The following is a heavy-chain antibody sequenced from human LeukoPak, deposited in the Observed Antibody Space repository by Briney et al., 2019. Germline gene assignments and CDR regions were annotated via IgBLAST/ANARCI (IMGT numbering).Heavy chain of an antibody. J-gene: IGHJ1*01. CDR1: GGTFSSYA. D-gene: IGHD2-15*01. V-gene: IGHV1-69*13. CDR2: IIPIFGTA. Sequence: ASVKVSCKASGGTFSSYAISWVRQAPGQGLEWMGGIIPIFGTAIYAQKFQGRVTITADESTSTAYMELSSLRSEDTAVYYCARGYGYCSGGSCYSEYFQHWGQGTLVTVSS. CDR3: ARGYGYCSGGSCYSEYFQH.